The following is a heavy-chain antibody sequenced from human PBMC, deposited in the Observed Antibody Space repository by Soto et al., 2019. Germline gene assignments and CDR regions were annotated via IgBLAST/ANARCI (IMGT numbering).Heavy chain of an antibody. Sequence: QVQLQESGPGLVKPSETLSLTCTVSGGSIYRSGYYWGWIRQPPGRGLEWIGKIDYNGVTYTRPSHKSQVTISRDTSQNQFSPKLTSVADEDTGLYYCGKVLVGATGHTDSNYWGPGTLVAVSS. D-gene: IGHD2-15*01. J-gene: IGHJ4*02. V-gene: IGHV4-39*01. CDR1: GGSIYRSGYY. CDR2: IDYNGVT. CDR3: GKVLVGATGHTDSNY.